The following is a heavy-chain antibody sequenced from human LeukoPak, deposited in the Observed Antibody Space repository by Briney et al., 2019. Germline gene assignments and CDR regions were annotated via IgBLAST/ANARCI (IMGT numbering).Heavy chain of an antibody. CDR1: VFTFSSYA. CDR3: AKDRQTGYCSSTSCRTDYFDY. CDR2: ISGSGGST. Sequence: GGSLRLSCAASVFTFSSYAMSWVRQAPGKGLEWVSAISGSGGSTYYADSVKGRFTISRDSSKNTLYLQMNSLRAEDTAVYYCAKDRQTGYCSSTSCRTDYFDYWGQGTLVTVSS. V-gene: IGHV3-23*01. J-gene: IGHJ4*02. D-gene: IGHD2-2*01.